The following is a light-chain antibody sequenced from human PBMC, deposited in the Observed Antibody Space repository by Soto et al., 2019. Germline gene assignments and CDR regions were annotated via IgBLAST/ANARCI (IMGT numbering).Light chain of an antibody. CDR3: QQYNNWTLT. Sequence: EIVMTQSPATLSVSPGERATLSCRASQSVSSNLAWYQQKPGQAPRLLIYGASTRATGIPARFSGSGSGTEFTLTISSLQSEDFAVYYCQQYNNWTLTFGEGTQLEIK. J-gene: IGKJ5*01. CDR2: GAS. V-gene: IGKV3-15*01. CDR1: QSVSSN.